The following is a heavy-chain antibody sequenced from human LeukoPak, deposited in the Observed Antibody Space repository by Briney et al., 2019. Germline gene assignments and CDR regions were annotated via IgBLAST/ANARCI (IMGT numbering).Heavy chain of an antibody. CDR2: ISDSGGST. V-gene: IGHV3-23*01. D-gene: IGHD3-16*01. Sequence: GGSLRLSCAASGFTFSNYAMNWVRQAPGKGLEWVSTISDSGGSTYYADSVKGRFTISRDNAKNTLYLQMNSLRAEDTAVYYCARGGRRFWGQGTLVTVSS. CDR1: GFTFSNYA. J-gene: IGHJ4*02. CDR3: ARGGRRF.